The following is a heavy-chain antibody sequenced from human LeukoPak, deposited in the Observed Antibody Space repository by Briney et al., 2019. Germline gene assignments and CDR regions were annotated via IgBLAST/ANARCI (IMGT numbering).Heavy chain of an antibody. D-gene: IGHD3-22*01. CDR3: TAHSDYYDRQAFDI. Sequence: KTGGSLRLFCAASGFTFSNAWMSWVRQAPGKGLEWVGRIKSKTDGGTTDYAAPVKGRFTISRDDSKNTLYLQMNSLKTEDTAVYYCTAHSDYYDRQAFDIWGQGTMVTVSS. CDR1: GFTFSNAW. J-gene: IGHJ3*02. CDR2: IKSKTDGGTT. V-gene: IGHV3-15*01.